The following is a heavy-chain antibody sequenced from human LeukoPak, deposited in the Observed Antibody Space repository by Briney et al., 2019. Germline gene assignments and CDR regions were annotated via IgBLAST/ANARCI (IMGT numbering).Heavy chain of an antibody. D-gene: IGHD3-10*01. CDR3: AKGVWFGDQPASDY. Sequence: GGSLRLSCAASGFTFSSYAMSWVRQAPGKGLEWVSAISGSGDSTYYADSVKGRFTISRDNSKNTLYLQMNSLRAEDTAVYYCAKGVWFGDQPASDYWGQGTLVTVSS. CDR1: GFTFSSYA. V-gene: IGHV3-23*01. J-gene: IGHJ4*02. CDR2: ISGSGDST.